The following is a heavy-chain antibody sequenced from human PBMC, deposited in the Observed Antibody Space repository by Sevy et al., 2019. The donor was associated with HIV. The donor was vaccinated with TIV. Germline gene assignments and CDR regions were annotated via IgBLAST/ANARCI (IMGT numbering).Heavy chain of an antibody. CDR1: GFTFSSYS. J-gene: IGHJ4*02. Sequence: GGSLRLSCAASGFTFSSYSMNWVHQAPGEGPEWVSSITSSAANKYYSDSVKGRFTISRDNAKNSLFLQMNSLRAEDTAVYYCVRDLPPSATTVAHFDYWGQGTLVTVSS. CDR3: VRDLPPSATTVAHFDY. V-gene: IGHV3-48*04. CDR2: ITSSAANK. D-gene: IGHD4-17*01.